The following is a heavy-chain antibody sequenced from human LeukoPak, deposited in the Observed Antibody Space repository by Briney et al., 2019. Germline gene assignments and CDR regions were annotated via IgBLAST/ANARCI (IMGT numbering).Heavy chain of an antibody. CDR3: ARLTRGSGWTYYFDY. D-gene: IGHD6-19*01. Sequence: PSETLSLTCAVYGGSFSVYYWSWIRQPPGKGLEWIGFINYSGSTNYNPSLKSRVTKSVDTSKNQFSLKLSSVTAADTAIYHCARLTRGSGWTYYFDYWGQGILVTVSS. J-gene: IGHJ4*02. V-gene: IGHV4-59*01. CDR2: INYSGST. CDR1: GGSFSVYY.